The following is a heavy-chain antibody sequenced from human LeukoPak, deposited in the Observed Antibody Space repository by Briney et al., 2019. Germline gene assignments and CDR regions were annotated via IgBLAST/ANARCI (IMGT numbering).Heavy chain of an antibody. Sequence: GGSLRLSCTASGFTFGDYAMSWFRQAPGKGLEWVGFIRSKAYGGTTEYAASVKGRFTISRDDSKSIAYLQMNSLKTEDTAVYYCTRDAMVRGVITLFDYWGQGTLVTVSS. V-gene: IGHV3-49*03. J-gene: IGHJ4*02. CDR2: IRSKAYGGTT. D-gene: IGHD3-10*01. CDR3: TRDAMVRGVITLFDY. CDR1: GFTFGDYA.